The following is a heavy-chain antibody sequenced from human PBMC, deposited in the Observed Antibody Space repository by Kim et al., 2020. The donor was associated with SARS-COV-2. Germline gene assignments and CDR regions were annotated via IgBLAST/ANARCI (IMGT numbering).Heavy chain of an antibody. CDR2: IYYSGST. CDR3: ARESDYDILTGYSMGDAFDI. J-gene: IGHJ3*02. D-gene: IGHD3-9*01. CDR1: GGSISSYY. Sequence: SETLSLTCTVSGGSISSYYWSWIRQPPGKGLEWIGYIYYSGSTNYNPSLKSRVTISVDTSKNQFSLKLSSVTAADTAVYYCARESDYDILTGYSMGDAFDIWGQGTMVTVSS. V-gene: IGHV4-59*01.